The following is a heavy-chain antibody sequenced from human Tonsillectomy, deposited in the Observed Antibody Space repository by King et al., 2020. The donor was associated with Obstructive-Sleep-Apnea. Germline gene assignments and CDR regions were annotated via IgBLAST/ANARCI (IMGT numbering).Heavy chain of an antibody. D-gene: IGHD3-10*01. Sequence: VQLVESGGGLVQPGGSLRLSCAASGFTFSSYAMSWVRQAPGKGLEWVSAISGSGGSTYYADSVKGRFTISRDNSKNTLYLQMNSLRAEDTAVYYCAKRGVFRGVTYYYYGMDVWGQGTTVTVSS. V-gene: IGHV3-23*04. J-gene: IGHJ6*02. CDR2: ISGSGGST. CDR1: GFTFSSYA. CDR3: AKRGVFRGVTYYYYGMDV.